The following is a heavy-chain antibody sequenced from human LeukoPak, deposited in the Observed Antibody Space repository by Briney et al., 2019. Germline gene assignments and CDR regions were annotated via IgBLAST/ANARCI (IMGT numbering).Heavy chain of an antibody. Sequence: GGSLRLSCAASGFTFSSYSMNWVRQAPGKGLEWVSSISSSSSYIYYADSVKGRFTISRDNAKNSLYLQMNSLRAEDTAVYYCARDILVNYYDSSGYYAYWGQGTLVTVSS. D-gene: IGHD3-22*01. V-gene: IGHV3-21*01. CDR1: GFTFSSYS. CDR3: ARDILVNYYDSSGYYAY. J-gene: IGHJ4*02. CDR2: ISSSSSYI.